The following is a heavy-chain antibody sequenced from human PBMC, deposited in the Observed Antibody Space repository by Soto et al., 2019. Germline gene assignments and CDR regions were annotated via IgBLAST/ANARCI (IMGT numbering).Heavy chain of an antibody. CDR2: INPNSGVT. D-gene: IGHD5-12*01. Sequence: QVQLVQSGAEVRKPGASVTVSCRSSGDSFNDYYIPWVRQAPGQGLEWMGWINPNSGVTKYAQKFQVWVSMTRDTSIRTAYMQLSRLRSDDTAVYYCARESGGATATLDYYYFYMDVWGTGTTVTVSS. J-gene: IGHJ6*03. CDR3: ARESGGATATLDYYYFYMDV. V-gene: IGHV1-2*04. CDR1: GDSFNDYY.